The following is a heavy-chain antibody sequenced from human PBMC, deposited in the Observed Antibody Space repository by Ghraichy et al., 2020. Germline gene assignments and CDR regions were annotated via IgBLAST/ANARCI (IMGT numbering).Heavy chain of an antibody. CDR2: VYYTGKI. V-gene: IGHV4-59*08. CDR3: ASPLFESSGYYAFDI. CDR1: GGSIIGYY. Sequence: SETLSLTCTVSGGSIIGYYWSWIRQPPGKGRGWIGQVYYTGKINYNSSLKIRVIISVDTSKNQFSLKLSSVTAADTAVYYCASPLFESSGYYAFDIWGQGTMVTVSS. D-gene: IGHD3-22*01. J-gene: IGHJ3*02.